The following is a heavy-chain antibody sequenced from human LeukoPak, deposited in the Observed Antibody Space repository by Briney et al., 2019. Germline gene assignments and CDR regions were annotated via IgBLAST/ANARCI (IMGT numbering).Heavy chain of an antibody. V-gene: IGHV3-30*18. CDR1: GFTFSSYG. CDR2: ISYDGSNK. D-gene: IGHD1-26*01. J-gene: IGHJ4*02. CDR3: AKAGIVILDY. Sequence: PGRSLRLSCAASGFTFSSYGMHWVRQAPGKGLEWVAVISYDGSNKYYAGTVKGRFTISRDNSKNTLYLQMNSLRAEDTAVYYCAKAGIVILDYWGQGTLVTVSS.